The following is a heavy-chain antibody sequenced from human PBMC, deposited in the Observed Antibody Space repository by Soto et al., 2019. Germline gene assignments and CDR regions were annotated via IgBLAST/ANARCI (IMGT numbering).Heavy chain of an antibody. V-gene: IGHV3-53*01. Sequence: XGSLRLSCAASGFTVSSNYMSWVRQAPGKGLEWVSVIYSGGSTYYADSVKGRFTISRDNSKNTLYLQMNSLRAEDTAVYYCARDTYTYAFDIWGQGTMVTVSS. CDR1: GFTVSSNY. J-gene: IGHJ3*02. D-gene: IGHD2-2*02. CDR2: IYSGGST. CDR3: ARDTYTYAFDI.